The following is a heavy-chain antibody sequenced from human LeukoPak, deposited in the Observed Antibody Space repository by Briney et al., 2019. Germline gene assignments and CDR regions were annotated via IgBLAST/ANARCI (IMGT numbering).Heavy chain of an antibody. CDR1: GFTFDDYA. D-gene: IGHD3-22*01. V-gene: IGHV3-9*01. J-gene: IGHJ4*02. CDR3: AKANSAYYYYDSSGYYKS. CDR2: ISWNSGSI. Sequence: PGRSLRLSCAASGFTFDDYAMHWVRQAPGKGLEWVSGISWNSGSIGYADSVKGRLTISRDNAKNSLYLQMNSLRTEDTALYYCAKANSAYYYYDSSGYYKSWGQGTLVTVSS.